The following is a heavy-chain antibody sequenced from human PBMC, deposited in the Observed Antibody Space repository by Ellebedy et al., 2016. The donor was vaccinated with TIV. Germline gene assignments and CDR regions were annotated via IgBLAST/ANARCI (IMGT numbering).Heavy chain of an antibody. J-gene: IGHJ5*01. CDR2: IYYSASD. CDR1: GVSISSSTYY. CDR3: APTRRYCSSTSRDLGWFDS. D-gene: IGHD2-2*01. Sequence: SETLSLSCTVSGVSISSSTYYWGWIPQPPGKGLEWIGSIYYSASDYYNPFLKGRITISVDTSKNHFSLKLSLVTAADTAVYYCAPTRRYCSSTSRDLGWFDSWGQGTLVTVSS. V-gene: IGHV4-39*02.